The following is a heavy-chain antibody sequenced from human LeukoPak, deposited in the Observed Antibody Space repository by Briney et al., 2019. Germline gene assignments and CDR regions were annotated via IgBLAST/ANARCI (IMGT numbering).Heavy chain of an antibody. CDR2: IYDSGST. Sequence: SETLSLTCTVSGGSISSYYWSWIRQPPGKGLEWIGYIYDSGSTIHNPSLKSRVTISVDTSKNQFSLKLSSVTAADTAVYYCARGDGTTSLYDIWGQGTMVTASS. V-gene: IGHV4-59*01. CDR1: GGSISSYY. D-gene: IGHD5-24*01. CDR3: ARGDGTTSLYDI. J-gene: IGHJ3*02.